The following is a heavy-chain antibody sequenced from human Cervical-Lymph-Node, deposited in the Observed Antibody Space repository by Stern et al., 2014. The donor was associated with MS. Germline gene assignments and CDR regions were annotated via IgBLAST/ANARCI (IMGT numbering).Heavy chain of an antibody. J-gene: IGHJ6*02. Sequence: QVQLVQSGAEVKKPGASVKVSCKTAGYNFTDYGIIWVRQAPGQRLEWMGWINTGNGNRRYSQKIQGRVTITRDTSASTAYMELSSLRSEDTAVYYCARTGTVVTSGYYYGMDVWGHGTTVTVSS. V-gene: IGHV1-3*04. D-gene: IGHD4-23*01. CDR3: ARTGTVVTSGYYYGMDV. CDR2: INTGNGNR. CDR1: GYNFTDYG.